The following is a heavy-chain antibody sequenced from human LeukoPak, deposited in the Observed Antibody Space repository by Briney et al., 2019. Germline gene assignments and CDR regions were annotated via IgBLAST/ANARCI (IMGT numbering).Heavy chain of an antibody. CDR2: ISGSGGST. V-gene: IGHV3-23*01. Sequence: GGSLRLSCAASGFTFSSYAMSWVRQAPGKGLEWVSTISGSGGSTYYADSVKGRFTISRDNSKNTLYLQMNSLRAEDTAVYYCAKDINLRTLYYFDYWGQGTLVTVSS. D-gene: IGHD3-16*02. J-gene: IGHJ4*02. CDR3: AKDINLRTLYYFDY. CDR1: GFTFSSYA.